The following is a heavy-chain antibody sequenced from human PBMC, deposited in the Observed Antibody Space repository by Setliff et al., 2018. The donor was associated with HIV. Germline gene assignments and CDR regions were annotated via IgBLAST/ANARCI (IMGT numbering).Heavy chain of an antibody. CDR3: ALKGAYDILTGFPN. Sequence: ASVKVSCKASGYTFTSYHMYWVRQAPGQGLEWMGAINPSGGSTRYAQKFQGRVTIIADESTSTAYMELSSLRSEDTAVYYCALKGAYDILTGFPNWGQGTLVTVSS. D-gene: IGHD3-9*01. CDR2: INPSGGST. CDR1: GYTFTSYH. V-gene: IGHV1-46*01. J-gene: IGHJ4*02.